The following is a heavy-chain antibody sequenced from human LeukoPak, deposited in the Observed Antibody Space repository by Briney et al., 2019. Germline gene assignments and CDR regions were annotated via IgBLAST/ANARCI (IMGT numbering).Heavy chain of an antibody. V-gene: IGHV4-34*01. Sequence: SETLSLTCAVYGGSFSGYYWSCIRQPPGKGLEWIGEINHSGSTNYNPSLKSRVTISVDTSKNQFSLKLSSVTAADTAVYYCARARTYYDFWSGYYTGPYYFDYWGQGTLVTVSS. CDR1: GGSFSGYY. J-gene: IGHJ4*02. CDR2: INHSGST. CDR3: ARARTYYDFWSGYYTGPYYFDY. D-gene: IGHD3-3*01.